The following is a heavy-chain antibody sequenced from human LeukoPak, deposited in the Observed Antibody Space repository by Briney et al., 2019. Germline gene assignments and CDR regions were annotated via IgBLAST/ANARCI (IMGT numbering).Heavy chain of an antibody. D-gene: IGHD3-10*01. CDR3: VALIRGLGY. CDR2: SRNRAHSYST. Sequence: GGSLRLSCAGSGFTVSSNYMSWVRQAPGKGLDWIGRSRNRAHSYSTEYAASVKGRFTVSRADSENSLYLQMNSLKTDDTAVYYCVALIRGLGYWGQGTLVTVSS. J-gene: IGHJ4*02. CDR1: GFTVSSNY. V-gene: IGHV3-72*01.